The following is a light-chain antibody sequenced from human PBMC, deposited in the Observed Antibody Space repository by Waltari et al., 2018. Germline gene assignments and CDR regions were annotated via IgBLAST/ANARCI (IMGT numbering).Light chain of an antibody. CDR2: LNS. V-gene: IGLV3-21*02. Sequence: SYVLTQPPSVSVALGQTATITCGGNNRGIKVVNWYRQRPGQATVLVVYLNSDRHSGIPEQFSGSNSGNTATLTISRVEAGDEADYYCQVWDSNIWVFGGGTKVTVL. J-gene: IGLJ3*02. CDR3: QVWDSNIWV. CDR1: NRGIKV.